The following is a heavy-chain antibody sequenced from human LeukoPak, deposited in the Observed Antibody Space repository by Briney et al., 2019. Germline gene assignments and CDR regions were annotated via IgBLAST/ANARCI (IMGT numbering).Heavy chain of an antibody. CDR1: RGSISSYY. Sequence: SETLSLTCTVSRGSISSYYWTWIRQPPGKGLEWIGYIYYSGSTNYNPSLKSRVTVSVDTSKNQFSLRLSSVTAADTAVYYCARDRRNIGYTFDYWGQGTLVTVSS. CDR3: ARDRRNIGYTFDY. V-gene: IGHV4-59*01. CDR2: IYYSGST. J-gene: IGHJ4*02. D-gene: IGHD2/OR15-2a*01.